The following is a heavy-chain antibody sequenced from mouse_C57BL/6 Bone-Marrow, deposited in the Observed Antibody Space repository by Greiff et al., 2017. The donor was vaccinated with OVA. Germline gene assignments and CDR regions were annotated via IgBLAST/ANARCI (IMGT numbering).Heavy chain of an antibody. CDR1: GYSITSGYY. V-gene: IGHV3-6*01. CDR3: ASPSYPTPYYYAMDY. J-gene: IGHJ4*01. D-gene: IGHD1-1*01. Sequence: EVQLQESGPGLVKPSQSLSLTCSVTGYSITSGYYWNWIRQFPGNKLEWMGYISYDGSNNSNPSPKNLISITRDTSKNQFFLKLNSVTTEDTATYYCASPSYPTPYYYAMDYWGQGTSVTVSS. CDR2: ISYDGSN.